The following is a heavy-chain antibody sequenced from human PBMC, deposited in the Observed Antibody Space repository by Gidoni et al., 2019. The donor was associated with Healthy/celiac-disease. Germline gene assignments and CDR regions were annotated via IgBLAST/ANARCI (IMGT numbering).Heavy chain of an antibody. D-gene: IGHD3-16*01. J-gene: IGHJ2*01. Sequence: EVQLVESGGGLVKPGGSLRLSCAASGFTFSSYSMNWVRQAPGKGLDWVSSISSSSIYIYYADSVKGRFTISRDNAKNSLYLQMNSLRAEDTAVYYCARGLYWGSEYFDLWGRGTLVTVSS. CDR1: GFTFSSYS. V-gene: IGHV3-21*01. CDR3: ARGLYWGSEYFDL. CDR2: ISSSSIYI.